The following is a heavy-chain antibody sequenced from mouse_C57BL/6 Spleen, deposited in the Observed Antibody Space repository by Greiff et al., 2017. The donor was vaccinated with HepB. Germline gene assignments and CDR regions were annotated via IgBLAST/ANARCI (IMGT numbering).Heavy chain of an antibody. D-gene: IGHD1-1*01. V-gene: IGHV14-2*01. CDR2: IDPEDGET. CDR3: ASETVVAMNYWYFDV. Sequence: EVQLQQSGAELVKPGASVKLSCTASGFNIKDYYMHWVKQRTEQGLEWIGRIDPEDGETKYAPKFQGKATITADTSSNTAYLQLSSLTSEDTAVYYCASETVVAMNYWYFDVWGTGTTVTVSS. CDR1: GFNIKDYY. J-gene: IGHJ1*03.